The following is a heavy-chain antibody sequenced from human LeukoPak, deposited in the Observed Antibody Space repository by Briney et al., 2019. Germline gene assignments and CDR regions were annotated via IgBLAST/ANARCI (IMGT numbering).Heavy chain of an antibody. V-gene: IGHV3-7*03. CDR1: GFTFSSYW. J-gene: IGHJ6*03. CDR3: ARVGGGGSGSYYMDV. CDR2: IKQDGSEK. Sequence: PGGSLRLSCAASGFTFSSYWMSWVRQAPGKGLEWVANIKQDGSEKYYVDSVKGRFTISRDNAKTSLYLQMNSLRAEDTALYHCARVGGGGSGSYYMDVWGKGTTVTISS. D-gene: IGHD3-10*01.